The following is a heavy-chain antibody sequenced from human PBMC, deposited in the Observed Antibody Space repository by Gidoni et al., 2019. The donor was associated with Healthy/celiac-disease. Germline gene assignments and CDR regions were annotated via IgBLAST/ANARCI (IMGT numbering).Heavy chain of an antibody. J-gene: IGHJ6*02. Sequence: QVQLVESGGGVVQPVRSMRLSCAASGFTFSSYGRTWVRQAPGTGLEWVAVIWYDGSNKYYADSVKGRFTISRDNSKNTLYLQMNSLRAEDTAVYYCARDPIYGSGSYYPYYYYGMDVWGQGTTVTVSS. CDR1: GFTFSSYG. D-gene: IGHD3-10*01. CDR3: ARDPIYGSGSYYPYYYYGMDV. CDR2: IWYDGSNK. V-gene: IGHV3-33*01.